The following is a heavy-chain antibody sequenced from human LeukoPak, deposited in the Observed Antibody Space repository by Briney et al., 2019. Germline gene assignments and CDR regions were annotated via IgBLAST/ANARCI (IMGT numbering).Heavy chain of an antibody. CDR3: SKDISAGGLDV. V-gene: IGHV3-9*01. CDR1: GFTVNDHA. J-gene: IGHJ6*02. Sequence: GRSLRLSCVASGFTVNDHAMHWVRQTPGKGLEWVAGVFWNGVDKGYADSVKGRFTIFRDNAKNSMYLQMNSLRIEDTALYYCSKDISAGGLDVWGPGTPVTVSS. CDR2: VFWNGVDK. D-gene: IGHD3-16*02.